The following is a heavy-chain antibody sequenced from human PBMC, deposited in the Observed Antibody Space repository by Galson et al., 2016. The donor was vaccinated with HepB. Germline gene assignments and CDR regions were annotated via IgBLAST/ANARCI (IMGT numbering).Heavy chain of an antibody. CDR3: AKHTYIYASATFSGFDS. CDR2: ISYDGSNK. Sequence: LRLSCASSKFRFSAYGMHRVRQAPGKGLEWVAVISYDGSNKYYADSVKGRFTISRDNSKNTLHLQMDGLKAEDTAIYYCAKHTYIYASATFSGFDSWGQGTLVTVSS. D-gene: IGHD5-18*01. V-gene: IGHV3-30*18. J-gene: IGHJ4*02. CDR1: KFRFSAYG.